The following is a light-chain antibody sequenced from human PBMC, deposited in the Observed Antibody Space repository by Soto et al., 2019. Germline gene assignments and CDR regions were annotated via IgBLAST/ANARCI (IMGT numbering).Light chain of an antibody. Sequence: QSALPQPASLSGSPGQSITISCTGTSSDIGRYNLVSWYQQHPGKPPKLMIYEATKRPSGVSNRFSGSKSGNTASLTISGLQAEDEADYYCSLYASSNTFMFGGGTKVTVL. CDR1: SSDIGRYNL. V-gene: IGLV2-23*02. J-gene: IGLJ3*02. CDR3: SLYASSNTFM. CDR2: EAT.